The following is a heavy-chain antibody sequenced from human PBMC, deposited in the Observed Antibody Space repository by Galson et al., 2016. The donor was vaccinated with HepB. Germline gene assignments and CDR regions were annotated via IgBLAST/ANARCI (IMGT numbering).Heavy chain of an antibody. V-gene: IGHV3-30*18. CDR1: GFTFSTYG. D-gene: IGHD3-10*01. Sequence: SLRLSCAASGFTFSTYGMHWVRQAPGKGLEWVAVISLDGSKKYYADSVEGRFTISRDNSQNTLYLQMTSLRREDTAVYYCAKPRYYYGSGNYGMDGWGQGTTVTVSS. J-gene: IGHJ6*02. CDR2: ISLDGSKK. CDR3: AKPRYYYGSGNYGMDG.